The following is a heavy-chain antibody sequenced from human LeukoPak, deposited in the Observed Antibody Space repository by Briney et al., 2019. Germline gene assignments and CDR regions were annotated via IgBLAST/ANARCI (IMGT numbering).Heavy chain of an antibody. V-gene: IGHV3-74*01. D-gene: IGHD5-12*01. J-gene: IGHJ4*02. CDR2: INSEGNST. Sequence: GGSLRLSCEASRFSFSSYWMHWVRQAPGKGLGWVSRINSEGNSTTYADSVKGGLTISRDNAKNTLYLQMNSLRAEDTAVYYCVREGRVSGYEFDYWGQGTLVTVSS. CDR1: RFSFSSYW. CDR3: VREGRVSGYEFDY.